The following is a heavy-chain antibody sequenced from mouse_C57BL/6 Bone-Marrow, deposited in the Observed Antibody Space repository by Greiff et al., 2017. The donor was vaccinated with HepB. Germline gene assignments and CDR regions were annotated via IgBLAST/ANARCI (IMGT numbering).Heavy chain of an antibody. J-gene: IGHJ1*03. CDR2: IDPNSGGT. V-gene: IGHV1-72*01. Sequence: QVQLQQPGAELVKPGASVKLSCKASGYTFTSYWMHWVKQRPGRGLEWIGRIDPNSGGTKYNEKFKSKATLTVDKTSSPAYMQLSSLTSEDSAVYYCDREWPPYSNYRYFDVWGTGTTVTVSS. CDR1: GYTFTSYW. CDR3: DREWPPYSNYRYFDV. D-gene: IGHD2-5*01.